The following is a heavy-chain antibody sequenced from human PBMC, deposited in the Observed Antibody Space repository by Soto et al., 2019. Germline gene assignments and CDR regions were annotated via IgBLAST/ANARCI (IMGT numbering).Heavy chain of an antibody. D-gene: IGHD3-22*01. Sequence: GGSLRLSCAASGFTFSTCSMNWVRQAPGKGLEWVSSISSSSSNIYYADSVKGRFTISRDNAKNSLYLQMNSLRNEDTALYYCTKGTWYYYDRSGYLDYWGQGTLVTVSS. J-gene: IGHJ4*02. CDR3: TKGTWYYYDRSGYLDY. CDR1: GFTFSTCS. V-gene: IGHV3-21*04. CDR2: ISSSSSNI.